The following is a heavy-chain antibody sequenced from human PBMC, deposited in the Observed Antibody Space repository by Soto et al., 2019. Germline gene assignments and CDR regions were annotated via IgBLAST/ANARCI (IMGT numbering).Heavy chain of an antibody. Sequence: VGSLRFSCAASGFTFSSYSMNWVRQAPGKGLEWVSSISSSSSYIYYADSVKGRFTISRDNAKNSLYLQMNSLRAEDTAVYYCARVYYDSSGYPTGAFDIWGQGTMVTVSS. V-gene: IGHV3-21*01. CDR3: ARVYYDSSGYPTGAFDI. CDR1: GFTFSSYS. CDR2: ISSSSSYI. D-gene: IGHD3-22*01. J-gene: IGHJ3*02.